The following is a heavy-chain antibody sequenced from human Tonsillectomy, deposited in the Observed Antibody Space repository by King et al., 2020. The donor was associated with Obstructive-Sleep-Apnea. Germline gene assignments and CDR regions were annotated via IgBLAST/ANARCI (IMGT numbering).Heavy chain of an antibody. CDR2: ISDDGTNK. V-gene: IGHV3-30*04. CDR1: KFTFSAHA. CDR3: ARDKNSDYPQLNGLDV. Sequence: VQLVESGGGVVQPGRSLRLSCAASKFTFSAHAMHWVRQAPGKGLEWVAVISDDGTNKYYADSVRGRFSISRDNSKNIFYLYMSILRVEDTAQYYGARDKNSDYPQLNGLDVLGQGTTVTVSS. J-gene: IGHJ6*02. D-gene: IGHD5-12*01.